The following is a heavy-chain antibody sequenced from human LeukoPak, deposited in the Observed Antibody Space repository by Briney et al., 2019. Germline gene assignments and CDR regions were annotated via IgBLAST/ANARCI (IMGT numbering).Heavy chain of an antibody. CDR1: GGSISSYY. Sequence: TSETLSLTCTVSGGSISSYYWGWIRQPPGKGLEWIGSIYYSGSTYYNPSLKSRVTISVDTSKNQFSLKLSSVTAADTAVCYCARVSTSPTYYFDYWGQGTLVTVS. V-gene: IGHV4-39*07. CDR3: ARVSTSPTYYFDY. J-gene: IGHJ4*02. CDR2: IYYSGST. D-gene: IGHD2-2*01.